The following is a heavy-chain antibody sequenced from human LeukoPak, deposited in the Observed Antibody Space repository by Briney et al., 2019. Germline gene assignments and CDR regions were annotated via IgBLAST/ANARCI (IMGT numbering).Heavy chain of an antibody. V-gene: IGHV4-39*07. CDR1: GGSISSSSYY. D-gene: IGHD3-9*01. CDR3: ARDSSYYDILTGYYKGFDY. Sequence: PSETLSLTCTVSGGSISSSSYYWGWIRQPPGKGLEWIGSIYYSGSTYYNPSPNSRVTISVDTSKNQFSLKLSSVTAADTAVYYCARDSSYYDILTGYYKGFDYWGQGTLVTVSS. CDR2: IYYSGST. J-gene: IGHJ4*02.